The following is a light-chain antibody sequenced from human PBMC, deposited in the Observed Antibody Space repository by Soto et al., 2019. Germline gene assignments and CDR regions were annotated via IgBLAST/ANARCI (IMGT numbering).Light chain of an antibody. CDR1: QSLAYSDGNYY. J-gene: IGKJ2*01. CDR2: KFS. CDR3: MQGPHWPPYT. V-gene: IGKV2-30*01. Sequence: DVVMTQSPLSLPVTLGQPASISCRSSQSLAYSDGNYYLNWFQQRTGQSPRRLIYKFSIRYSGVPDRFTGSGSGTDFTRKSSRVEDEDVGVYYCMQGPHWPPYTFGQGTKLEIK.